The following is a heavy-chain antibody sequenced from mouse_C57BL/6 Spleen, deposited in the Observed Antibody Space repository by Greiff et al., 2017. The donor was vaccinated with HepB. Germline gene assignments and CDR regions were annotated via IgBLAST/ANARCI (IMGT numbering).Heavy chain of an antibody. CDR1: GYSFTSYY. CDR3: ARRITTVVAENFDV. D-gene: IGHD1-1*01. CDR2: IYPGSGNT. J-gene: IGHJ1*03. Sequence: VKLVESGPELVKPGASVKISCKASGYSFTSYYIHWVKQRPGQGLEWIGWIYPGSGNTKYNEKFKGKATLTADTSSSTAYMQLSSLTSEDSAVYYCARRITTVVAENFDVWGTGTTVTVSS. V-gene: IGHV1-66*01.